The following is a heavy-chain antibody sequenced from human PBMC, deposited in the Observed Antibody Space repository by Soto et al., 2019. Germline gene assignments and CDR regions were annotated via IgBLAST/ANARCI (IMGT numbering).Heavy chain of an antibody. D-gene: IGHD5-12*01. Sequence: SGGSLRLSCAASGFTFSSYAMSWVRQAPGKGLEWVSAISGSGGSTYYADSVKGRFTISRDNSKNTLYLQMNSLRAEDTAVYYCAKVVGARLRLRHYYYYMDVWGKGTTVTVSS. V-gene: IGHV3-23*01. CDR3: AKVVGARLRLRHYYYYMDV. CDR1: GFTFSSYA. CDR2: ISGSGGST. J-gene: IGHJ6*03.